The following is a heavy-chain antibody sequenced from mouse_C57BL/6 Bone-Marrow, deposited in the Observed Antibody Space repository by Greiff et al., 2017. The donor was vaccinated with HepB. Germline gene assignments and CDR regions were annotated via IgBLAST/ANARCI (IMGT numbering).Heavy chain of an antibody. V-gene: IGHV1-64*01. Sequence: QVQMQQPGAELVKPGASVKLSCKASGYTFTSYWMHWVKQRPGQGLEWIGMIHPNSGSTNYNEKFKSKATLTVDKSSSTAYMQLSSLTSEDSAVYYCASNYDYAMDYWGQGTSVTVSS. J-gene: IGHJ4*01. CDR2: IHPNSGST. CDR1: GYTFTSYW. D-gene: IGHD2-1*01. CDR3: ASNYDYAMDY.